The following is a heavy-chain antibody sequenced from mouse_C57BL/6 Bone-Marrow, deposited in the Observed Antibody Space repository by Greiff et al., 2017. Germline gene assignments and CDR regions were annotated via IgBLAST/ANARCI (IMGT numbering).Heavy chain of an antibody. J-gene: IGHJ4*01. CDR2: ISYDGSN. CDR1: GYSITSGYY. CDR3: ASSGYVHYYAMDY. D-gene: IGHD3-2*02. Sequence: DVQLQESGPGLVKPSQSLSLTCSVTGYSITSGYYWNWIRQFPGNKLEWMGYISYDGSNNYNPSLKNRITITRDTSKNQFFLKLKSVTTEDTATYYCASSGYVHYYAMDYWGQGTSVTVSS. V-gene: IGHV3-6*01.